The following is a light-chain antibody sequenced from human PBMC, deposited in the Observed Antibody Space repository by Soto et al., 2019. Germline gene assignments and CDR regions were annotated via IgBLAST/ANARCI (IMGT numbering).Light chain of an antibody. Sequence: QSVLTQPPSASGTPGQRVAISCSGSNSNIGRNPVNWYQQLPGTAPKLLIYSENQRPSGVPDRFSGSKSGTSASLAISGLQSEDEADYYCAAWDDRLNGYVFGTGTKATVL. CDR2: SEN. CDR3: AAWDDRLNGYV. CDR1: NSNIGRNP. V-gene: IGLV1-44*01. J-gene: IGLJ1*01.